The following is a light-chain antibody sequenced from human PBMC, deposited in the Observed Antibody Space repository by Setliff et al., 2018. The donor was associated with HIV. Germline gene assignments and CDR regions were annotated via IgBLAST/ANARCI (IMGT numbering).Light chain of an antibody. Sequence: QSALTQPASVSGSPGQSITISCTGASSDVGGYNYVSWYQQHPGKAPKLMIYDVTNRPSGTSNRFSGSKSGNTASLTISGLQAEDEADYYCSSYTSSSTLPYVFGTGTKVTVL. CDR3: SSYTSSSTLPYV. V-gene: IGLV2-14*03. CDR2: DVT. CDR1: SSDVGGYNY. J-gene: IGLJ1*01.